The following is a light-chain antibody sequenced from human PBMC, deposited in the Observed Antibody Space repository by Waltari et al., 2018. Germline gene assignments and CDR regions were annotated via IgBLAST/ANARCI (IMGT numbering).Light chain of an antibody. CDR2: DVS. CDR3: SSCIGSSTLEL. V-gene: IGLV2-14*03. Sequence: QSALTQPASVSGSPEQSTTISCTGTSSDVGGYNYVSWYQQNPGKAPKLLIFDVSDRPSGGANRFSGAKFGNTASLTISGLQAEDEADSYCSSCIGSSTLELFCGGTSLTVL. J-gene: IGLJ2*01. CDR1: SSDVGGYNY.